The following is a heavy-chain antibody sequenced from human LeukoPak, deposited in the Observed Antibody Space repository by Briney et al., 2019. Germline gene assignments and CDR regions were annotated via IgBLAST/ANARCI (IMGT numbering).Heavy chain of an antibody. CDR2: ISSSSSYT. V-gene: IGHV3-21*01. J-gene: IGHJ3*02. D-gene: IGHD3-22*01. Sequence: GGSLRLSCAASGFTFSSYSMNWVRQAPGKGLEWVSSISSSSSYTYYADSVKGRFTISRDNAKNSLYLQMNSLRAEDTAVYYCARDKVNGDYYDSSGYGAFDIWGQGTMVTVSS. CDR1: GFTFSSYS. CDR3: ARDKVNGDYYDSSGYGAFDI.